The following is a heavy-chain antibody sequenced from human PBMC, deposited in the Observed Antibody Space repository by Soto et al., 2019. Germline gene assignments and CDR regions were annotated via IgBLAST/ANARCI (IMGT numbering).Heavy chain of an antibody. CDR3: ARDSMVRDQPALDY. D-gene: IGHD3-10*01. Sequence: HPGGSLRLSCAASGFTFSSYGMHWVRQAPGKGLEWVAVIWYDGSNKYYADSVKGRFTISRDNSKNTLYLQMNSLRAEDTAVYYCARDSMVRDQPALDYWGQGTLVTVSS. CDR2: IWYDGSNK. V-gene: IGHV3-33*01. J-gene: IGHJ4*02. CDR1: GFTFSSYG.